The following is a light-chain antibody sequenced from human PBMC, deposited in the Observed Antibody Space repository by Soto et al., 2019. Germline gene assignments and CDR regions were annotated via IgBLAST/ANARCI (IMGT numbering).Light chain of an antibody. CDR2: DAS. CDR1: QTVRNNY. J-gene: IGKJ4*01. CDR3: QQVSIYPLT. Sequence: EDLLTQSPGTLSLSLGERATLSYRASQTVRNNYLAWYQQKPGQAPRLLIYDASSRATGIPDRFSGGGSGTDFTLTISRLEPEDFAVYYCQQVSIYPLTFGGGTKVDIK. V-gene: IGKV3-20*01.